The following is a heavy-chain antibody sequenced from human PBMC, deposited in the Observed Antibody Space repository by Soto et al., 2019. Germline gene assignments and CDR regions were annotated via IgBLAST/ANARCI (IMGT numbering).Heavy chain of an antibody. Sequence: LSLTCTVSGGSISSSDHYWAWIRQPPGKGLEWLATIYYSGSIYYSPSLKSRATISVDTSKNQISLNLTSVTAADTALYYCARHRINRGSWYWVDPWGQGTLVTVSS. CDR2: IYYSGSI. CDR3: ARHRINRGSWYWVDP. V-gene: IGHV4-39*01. CDR1: GGSISSSDHY. D-gene: IGHD6-13*01. J-gene: IGHJ5*02.